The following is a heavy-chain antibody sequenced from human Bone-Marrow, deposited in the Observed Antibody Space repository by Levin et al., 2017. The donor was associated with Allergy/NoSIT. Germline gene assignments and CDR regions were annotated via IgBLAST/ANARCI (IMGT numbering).Heavy chain of an antibody. CDR3: ARDLGISNYYYYGIDG. Sequence: GGSLRLSCAGSGFTFSTYEMNWVRQAPGKGLECVSYISSSGSTIYYADSVKGRFTISRDNAKNSLYLQMNSLRAEDTAVYYCARDLGISNYYYYGIDGWGQGTSVTVSS. CDR2: ISSSGSTI. D-gene: IGHD1-14*01. J-gene: IGHJ6*02. V-gene: IGHV3-48*03. CDR1: GFTFSTYE.